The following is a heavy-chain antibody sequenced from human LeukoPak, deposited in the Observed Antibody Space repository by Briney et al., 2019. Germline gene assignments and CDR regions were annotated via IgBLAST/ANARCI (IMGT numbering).Heavy chain of an antibody. CDR3: AIVAVAGGDAFDI. D-gene: IGHD6-19*01. CDR2: MNPNSGNT. Sequence: ASVKVSCKASGYTFTSYDINWVRQATGQGLEWMGWMNPNSGNTGYAQKFQGRVTMTRNTSISTAYMELSSLRSEDTAVYYCAIVAVAGGDAFDIWGQGTMVTVSS. J-gene: IGHJ3*02. CDR1: GYTFTSYD. V-gene: IGHV1-8*01.